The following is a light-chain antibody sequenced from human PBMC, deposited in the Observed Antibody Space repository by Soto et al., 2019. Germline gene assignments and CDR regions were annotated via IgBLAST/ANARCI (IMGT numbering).Light chain of an antibody. CDR3: QQYNNWPRT. Sequence: EIVMTQSPATLSVSPGERVTLSCRASQSVSSDLAWYHQKPGQAPRLLIYGVSTRATGIPARFSGSGSGTEFTLTINSLQSEDFAVYYCQQYNNWPRTFGQATKVDIK. CDR1: QSVSSD. CDR2: GVS. V-gene: IGKV3-15*01. J-gene: IGKJ1*01.